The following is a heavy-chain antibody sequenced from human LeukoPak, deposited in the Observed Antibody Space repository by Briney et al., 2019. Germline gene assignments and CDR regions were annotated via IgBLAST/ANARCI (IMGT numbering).Heavy chain of an antibody. V-gene: IGHV3-53*01. CDR3: ARAFASGYFHHYGMYV. CDR2: IYSGGSS. J-gene: IGHJ6*02. Sequence: GGSLRLSCAASGFTVSSNYMSWVRQAPGQGLEWVSLIYSGGSSSYADSVNGRFTISTDTTKNTLYLQMNSLRAYDTAAYYCARAFASGYFHHYGMYVWGQGTTVTVSS. CDR1: GFTVSSNY.